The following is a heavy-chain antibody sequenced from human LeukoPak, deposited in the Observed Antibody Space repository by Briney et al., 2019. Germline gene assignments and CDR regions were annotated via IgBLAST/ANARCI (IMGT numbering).Heavy chain of an antibody. Sequence: PSETLSLTCAVYGGSFSGYYWSWIRQPPGKGLEWIGEINHSGSTNYNLSLKSRVTISVDTSKNQFSLKLSSVTAADTAVYYCAPLGGGRSNWFDPWGQGTLVTVSS. CDR3: APLGGGRSNWFDP. V-gene: IGHV4-34*01. J-gene: IGHJ5*02. CDR2: INHSGST. CDR1: GGSFSGYY. D-gene: IGHD2-15*01.